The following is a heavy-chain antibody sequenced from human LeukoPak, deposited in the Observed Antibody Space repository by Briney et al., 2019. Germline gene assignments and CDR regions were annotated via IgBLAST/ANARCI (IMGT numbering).Heavy chain of an antibody. D-gene: IGHD2-8*02. Sequence: GGSLRLSCAASGFTFNTYSMKWVRQAPGKGLEWVSYISTGSSTIYYADSVKGRFTISRDNAKNPLYLQMNSLRDEDTAMYYCARGGVDGMDVWGQGTTVTVSS. CDR1: GFTFNTYS. J-gene: IGHJ6*02. CDR3: ARGGVDGMDV. V-gene: IGHV3-48*02. CDR2: ISTGSSTI.